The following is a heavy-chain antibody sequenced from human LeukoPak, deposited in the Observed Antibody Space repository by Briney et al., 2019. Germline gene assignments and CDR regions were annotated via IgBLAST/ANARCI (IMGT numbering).Heavy chain of an antibody. D-gene: IGHD3-22*01. Sequence: GGSLRLSCAASGFTFSSYGMHWVRQAPGKGLEWVAFIRYDGSNNYYADSVKGRFTISRDNAKNSLYLQMNSLRAEDTAVYYCARDRTYYYDSSGVFDPWGQGTLVTVSS. V-gene: IGHV3-30*02. CDR2: IRYDGSNN. J-gene: IGHJ5*02. CDR3: ARDRTYYYDSSGVFDP. CDR1: GFTFSSYG.